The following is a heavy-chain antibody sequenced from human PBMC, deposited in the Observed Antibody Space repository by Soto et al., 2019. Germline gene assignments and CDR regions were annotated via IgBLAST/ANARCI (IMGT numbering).Heavy chain of an antibody. V-gene: IGHV4-34*01. CDR2: INHSGST. J-gene: IGHJ3*02. Sequence: SETLSLTCAVYGGSFSGYYWSWIRQPPGKGLEWIGEINHSGSTNYNPSLKSRVTISVDTSKNQFSLKLSSVTAADTAVYYCARTLLGYCSGGSCVDAFDIWGPGTTVTVSS. CDR1: GGSFSGYY. D-gene: IGHD2-15*01. CDR3: ARTLLGYCSGGSCVDAFDI.